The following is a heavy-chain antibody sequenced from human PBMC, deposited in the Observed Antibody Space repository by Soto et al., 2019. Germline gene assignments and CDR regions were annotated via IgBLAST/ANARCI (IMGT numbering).Heavy chain of an antibody. D-gene: IGHD6-19*01. Sequence: GSERRSYEVCGFNVSCYSRNWVRQAPGKGLEWVSTIDNSGASTKYADSVRGRFTISRDNSKNTLYLQMNSLRAEDTAVYYCSPDSSGGEFDCWGQGTLVTVSS. CDR1: GFNVSCYS. J-gene: IGHJ4*02. CDR3: SPDSSGGEFDC. V-gene: IGHV3-23*01. CDR2: IDNSGAST.